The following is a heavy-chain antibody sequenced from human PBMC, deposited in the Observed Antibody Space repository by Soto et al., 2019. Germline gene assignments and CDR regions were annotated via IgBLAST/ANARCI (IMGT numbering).Heavy chain of an antibody. D-gene: IGHD1-1*01. V-gene: IGHV1-69*01. CDR3: ARGLNGRKLERSGRYYGMDV. CDR2: IIPIFGTA. CDR1: GGTFSSYA. J-gene: IGHJ6*02. Sequence: QVQLVQSGAEVKKPGSSVKVSCKASGGTFSSYAISWVRQAPGQGLEWMGGIIPIFGTANYAQKFQGRVTITADESTRTAEMELSSLRSEDTAVYYCARGLNGRKLERSGRYYGMDVWGQETTVTGSS.